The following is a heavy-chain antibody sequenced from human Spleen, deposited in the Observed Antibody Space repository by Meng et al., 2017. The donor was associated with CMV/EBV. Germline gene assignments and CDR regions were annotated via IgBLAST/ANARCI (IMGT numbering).Heavy chain of an antibody. CDR3: VRGRGLDA. V-gene: IGHV3-7*01. CDR2: IKEDGSER. CDR1: GFSLSDYW. J-gene: IGHJ6*02. Sequence: GESLKISCAASGFSLSDYWMTWVRQAPGKGLEWVANIKEDGSERDYVDSVEGRLTISRDNSKNLLYLQMSGLRVGDTAVYYCVRGRGLDAWGQGTTVTVSS.